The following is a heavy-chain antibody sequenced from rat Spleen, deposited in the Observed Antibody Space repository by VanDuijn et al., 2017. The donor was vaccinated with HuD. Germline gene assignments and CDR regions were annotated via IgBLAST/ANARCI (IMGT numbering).Heavy chain of an antibody. CDR3: ARWTYYGYNVLFDY. J-gene: IGHJ2*01. CDR2: INSAGSA. Sequence: EVQLQESGPGLVKPSQSLSLTCSVTGYSITSGYGWSWIRKFPGNKLEWMGYINSAGSANYNPPLKSQISITRDTSKNQFFLQLNSVTTEDAATYYCARWTYYGYNVLFDYWGQGVMVTVSS. CDR1: GYSITSGYG. D-gene: IGHD1-9*01. V-gene: IGHV3-3*01.